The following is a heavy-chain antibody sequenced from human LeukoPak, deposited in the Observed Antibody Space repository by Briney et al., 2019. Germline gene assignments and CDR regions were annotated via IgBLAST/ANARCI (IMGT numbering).Heavy chain of an antibody. CDR2: INPSGGST. Sequence: ASVKVSCKASGYTFTSYYMHWVRQAPGQGLEWMGIINPSGGSTSYPQKFQGRVTMTRDTSTSTVYMELSSLRSEDTAVYYCARTYSSGWDYYYYMDVWGKGTTVTVSS. V-gene: IGHV1-46*01. D-gene: IGHD6-19*01. CDR3: ARTYSSGWDYYYYMDV. J-gene: IGHJ6*03. CDR1: GYTFTSYY.